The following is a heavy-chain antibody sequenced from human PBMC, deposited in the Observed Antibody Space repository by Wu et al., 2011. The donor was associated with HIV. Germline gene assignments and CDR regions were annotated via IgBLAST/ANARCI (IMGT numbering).Heavy chain of an antibody. D-gene: IGHD6-6*01. Sequence: QVQLVQSGAEVKKPGASVKVSCKASGYTFTNYGISWVRQAPGQGLEWMGWISADNGDTNYAQKLQGRVTMTTDTSTSTAYMELRSLRSDDTAVYYCARDGSSAQLDLYYNHMDVWGKGTTVTVSS. V-gene: IGHV1-18*01. CDR2: ISADNGDT. J-gene: IGHJ6*03. CDR3: ARDGSSAQLDLYYNHMDV. CDR1: GYTFTNYG.